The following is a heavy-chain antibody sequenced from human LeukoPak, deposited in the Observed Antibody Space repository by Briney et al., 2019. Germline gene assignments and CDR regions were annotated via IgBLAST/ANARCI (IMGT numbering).Heavy chain of an antibody. J-gene: IGHJ4*02. Sequence: ASVKVSCKASGDTFTSYGISWVRQAPGQGLEWMGWISAYNGNTNYAQKLQGRVTMTTDTSTSTAYMELRSLRSDDTAVYYCARRSYYHDSSGYTPHDYWGQGTLATVSS. V-gene: IGHV1-18*01. CDR2: ISAYNGNT. CDR3: ARRSYYHDSSGYTPHDY. D-gene: IGHD3-22*01. CDR1: GDTFTSYG.